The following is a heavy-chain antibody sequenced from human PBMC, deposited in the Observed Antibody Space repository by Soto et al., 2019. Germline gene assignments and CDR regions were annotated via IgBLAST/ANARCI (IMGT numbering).Heavy chain of an antibody. CDR1: GGSIRKYY. CDR3: ARAYDTSGYFHAFDI. J-gene: IGHJ3*02. D-gene: IGHD3-22*01. CDR2: ISHSGGT. V-gene: IGHV4-59*01. Sequence: SGALSLTCPVSGGSIRKYYWNWVRQPPGKGLEWIGYISHSGGTNYNPSLKSRVTISVDTSKIQFSLKLSSVTAADAAVYYCARAYDTSGYFHAFDIWGQGTMVT.